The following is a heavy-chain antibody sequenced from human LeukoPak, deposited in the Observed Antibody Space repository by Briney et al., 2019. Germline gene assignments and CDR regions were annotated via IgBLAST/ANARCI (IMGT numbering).Heavy chain of an antibody. CDR3: ARVMRQRWLQT. D-gene: IGHD5-24*01. CDR2: IKQVGSAK. J-gene: IGHJ4*02. CDR1: GFTFSSYW. Sequence: GGSLRLSCAASGFTFSSYWMSWVRRAPGKGLEWVANIKQVGSAKYYVDSVKGRFTISKDNAKNSLYLRMNRLRAEDTAVYYCARVMRQRWLQTWGQGTLVTVSS. V-gene: IGHV3-7*05.